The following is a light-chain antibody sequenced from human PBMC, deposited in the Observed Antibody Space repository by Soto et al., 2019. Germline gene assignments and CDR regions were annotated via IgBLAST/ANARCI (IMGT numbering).Light chain of an antibody. CDR3: QQANSFPLT. J-gene: IGKJ5*01. CDR2: KAS. Sequence: DIQMTQSPSSVSASVGDRVTITCRSSEDISTWLAWYQQKPGKAPKLLIYKASSLESGVPSRFSGSGSGTEFTLTISSLQPDDSATYYCQQANSFPLTFGQGTRLEIK. CDR1: EDISTW. V-gene: IGKV1-12*01.